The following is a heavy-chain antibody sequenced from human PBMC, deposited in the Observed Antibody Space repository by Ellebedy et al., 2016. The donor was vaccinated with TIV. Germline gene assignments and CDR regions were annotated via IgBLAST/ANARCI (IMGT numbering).Heavy chain of an antibody. D-gene: IGHD3-10*01. Sequence: AASVKVSCKASGGTFSSYAISWVRQAPGQGLEWMGGIIPIFGTANYAQKFQGRVTITADESTSTAYMELSSLRSEDTAVYYCAIKSPADYYGSGIIYYYGMDVWGQGTTVTVSS. V-gene: IGHV1-69*13. CDR3: AIKSPADYYGSGIIYYYGMDV. J-gene: IGHJ6*02. CDR2: IIPIFGTA. CDR1: GGTFSSYA.